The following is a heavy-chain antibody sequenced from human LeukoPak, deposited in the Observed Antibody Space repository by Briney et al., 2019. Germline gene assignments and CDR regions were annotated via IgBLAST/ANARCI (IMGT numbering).Heavy chain of an antibody. D-gene: IGHD1-26*01. V-gene: IGHV1-2*06. Sequence: ASVKVSCKAPGYTFTGYFMHWVRQAPGQGLELMGRINPNSGGTNYAQNFQGRVTMTRDTSISTAYMELSRLTSDDTAVYYCSRDLSSTSNWELDYWGQGTLVTVSS. CDR3: SRDLSSTSNWELDY. CDR1: GYTFTGYF. J-gene: IGHJ4*02. CDR2: INPNSGGT.